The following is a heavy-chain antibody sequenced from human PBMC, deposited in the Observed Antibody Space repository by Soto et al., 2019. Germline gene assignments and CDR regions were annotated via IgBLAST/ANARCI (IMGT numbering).Heavy chain of an antibody. V-gene: IGHV3-66*01. J-gene: IGHJ3*02. CDR1: GFTISNKH. Sequence: EVQLVXXGGXLVXXXXXLXXXXAAXGFTISNKHMSWVRQAPGKGLEWVSTTYSGGSTYYADXXKGRFTXSXXXXXXXXXXXXXSLRAEDTAVYYCARANRSAFDIWGQGTMVT. CDR3: ARANRSAFDI. CDR2: TYSGGST.